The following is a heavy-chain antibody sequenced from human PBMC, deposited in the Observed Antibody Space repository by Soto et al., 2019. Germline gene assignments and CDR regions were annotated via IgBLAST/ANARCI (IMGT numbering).Heavy chain of an antibody. V-gene: IGHV1-69*01. CDR3: ARDRSGYYYYYGMDV. CDR1: GGTFSSYA. J-gene: IGHJ6*02. D-gene: IGHD2-15*01. Sequence: VKVSCKASGGTFSSYAISWVRQAPGQGLEWMGGIIPIFGTANYAQKFQGRVTITADESTSTAYMELSSLRSEDTAVYYCARDRSGYYYYYGMDVWGQGTTVTVSS. CDR2: IIPIFGTA.